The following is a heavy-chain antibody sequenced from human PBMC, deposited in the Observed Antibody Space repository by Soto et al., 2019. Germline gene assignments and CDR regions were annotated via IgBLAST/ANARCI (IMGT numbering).Heavy chain of an antibody. CDR2: INPNSGGT. V-gene: IGHV1-2*02. CDR3: ARDQRYALVR. D-gene: IGHD2-2*01. CDR1: GYTFTGYY. J-gene: IGHJ4*02. Sequence: ASVKVSCKDSGYTFTGYYMHGVRQAPGQGREWMGWINPNSGGTNYAQKFQGRVTMTRDTSISTAYMELSRLRSDDTAVYYCARDQRYALVRWGQGTLVTVSS.